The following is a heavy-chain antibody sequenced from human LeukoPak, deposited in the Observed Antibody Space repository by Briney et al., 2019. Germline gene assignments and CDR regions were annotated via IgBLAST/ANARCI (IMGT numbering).Heavy chain of an antibody. J-gene: IGHJ4*02. CDR3: ARHLSSGYYDSSGYPDHFDY. CDR2: IYYSGST. Sequence: NPSETLSLTCTVSGGSISSSSYYWGWIRQPPGKGLEWIGSIYYSGSTYYNPSLKSRVTISVDTSKNQFSLKLSSVTAADTAVYYCARHLSSGYYDSSGYPDHFDYWGQGTLVTVS. D-gene: IGHD3-22*01. CDR1: GGSISSSSYY. V-gene: IGHV4-39*01.